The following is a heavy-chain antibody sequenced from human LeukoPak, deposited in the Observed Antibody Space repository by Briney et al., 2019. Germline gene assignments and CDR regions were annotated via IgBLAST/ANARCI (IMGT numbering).Heavy chain of an antibody. J-gene: IGHJ4*02. CDR3: VRFGEDSSGYYSFDY. Sequence: GESLKISCKGSGYSFSNYWIGWVRQMPGRGLEWMGLVYPGDSDTRYRPSFRGQVTISADKSINTAYLQWSSLKASDTAMYYCVRFGEDSSGYYSFDYWGQGTLVTVSS. CDR2: VYPGDSDT. D-gene: IGHD3-22*01. V-gene: IGHV5-51*01. CDR1: GYSFSNYW.